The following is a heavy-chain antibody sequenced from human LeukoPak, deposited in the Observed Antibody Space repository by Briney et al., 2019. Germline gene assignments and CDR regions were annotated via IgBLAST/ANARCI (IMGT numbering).Heavy chain of an antibody. CDR2: ISGSGGST. CDR3: AKSPRVVVITTSYFDF. D-gene: IGHD3-22*01. CDR1: GFTFSSYA. V-gene: IGHV3-23*01. Sequence: GGSLRLSCAASGFTFSSYAMSWVRQAPGKGLEWVSAISGSGGSTYYADSVRGRFTISRDNSKSTLYLQMNSLRAEDTAVYYCAKSPRVVVITTSYFDFWGLGTLVTVSS. J-gene: IGHJ4*02.